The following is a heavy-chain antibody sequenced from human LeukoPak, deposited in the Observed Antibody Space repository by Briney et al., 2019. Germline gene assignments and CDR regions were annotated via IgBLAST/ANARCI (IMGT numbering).Heavy chain of an antibody. Sequence: GGSLRLSCAASGFTFTSYPMTWVRQAPGKGLEWVSSISESGGSTYHADSVKGRFTISRDNSKNTLYLQMNGLRVEDTAVYYCAKDPPYDFWSGYSDYWGQGTLVTVSS. D-gene: IGHD3-3*01. CDR2: ISESGGST. J-gene: IGHJ4*02. CDR1: GFTFTSYP. CDR3: AKDPPYDFWSGYSDY. V-gene: IGHV3-23*01.